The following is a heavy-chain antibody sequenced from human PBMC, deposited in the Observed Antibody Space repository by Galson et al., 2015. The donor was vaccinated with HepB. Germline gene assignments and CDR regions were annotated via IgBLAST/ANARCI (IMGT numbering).Heavy chain of an antibody. CDR1: GYIFTSYY. CDR2: INPSGGST. D-gene: IGHD3-22*01. Sequence: SVKVSCKASGYIFTSYYMHWVRQAPGQGLEWMGIINPSGGSTTYAQKFQGRVTMTRDTSTSTVYMELNSLRAEDTAVYYCARADTYYYDSGGYGDAFGIWGQGTLVTVSS. J-gene: IGHJ3*02. V-gene: IGHV1-46*01. CDR3: ARADTYYYDSGGYGDAFGI.